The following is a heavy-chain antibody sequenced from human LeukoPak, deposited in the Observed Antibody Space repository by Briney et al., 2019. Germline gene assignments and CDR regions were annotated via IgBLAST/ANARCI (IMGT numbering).Heavy chain of an antibody. CDR1: GFTFSDYY. CDR2: ISSSGSTI. Sequence: PGGSLRLPCAASGFTFSDYYRSWIRQAPGKGLEWVSYISSSGSTIYYADSVKGRFTISRDNAKNSLYLQMNSLRAEDTAVYYCARESIVVVPAATYWGQGTLVTVSS. V-gene: IGHV3-11*04. J-gene: IGHJ4*02. D-gene: IGHD2-2*01. CDR3: ARESIVVVPAATY.